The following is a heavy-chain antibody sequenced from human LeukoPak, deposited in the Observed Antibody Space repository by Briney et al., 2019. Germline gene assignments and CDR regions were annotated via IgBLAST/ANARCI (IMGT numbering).Heavy chain of an antibody. CDR1: GKTLSELS. V-gene: IGHV1-24*01. CDR3: AKGGSNPGRHNSAWGSMDV. CDR2: FDPENGEI. Sequence: EASVKVSCKVSGKTLSELSMHWVRQAPGKGLEWMGGFDPENGEIIYAQKFQGRVTLTEDRSTDTTYMEMSSLRSEDTAAYYCAKGGSNPGRHNSAWGSMDVWGQGTTVTVSS. J-gene: IGHJ6*02. D-gene: IGHD3-16*01.